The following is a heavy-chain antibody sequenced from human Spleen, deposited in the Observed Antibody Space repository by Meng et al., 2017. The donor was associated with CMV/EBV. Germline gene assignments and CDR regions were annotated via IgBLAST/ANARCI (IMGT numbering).Heavy chain of an antibody. D-gene: IGHD6-6*01. Sequence: CKASGYTVTSYNVHWARQAPGQGLEWMGIINPSSGGITYAQKFQGRVTMTRDTSTRTVYMNLSSLRSEDTAMYYCARDYAGAARPGYWGQGTLVTVSS. J-gene: IGHJ4*02. CDR3: ARDYAGAARPGY. CDR1: GYTVTSYN. V-gene: IGHV1-46*01. CDR2: INPSSGGI.